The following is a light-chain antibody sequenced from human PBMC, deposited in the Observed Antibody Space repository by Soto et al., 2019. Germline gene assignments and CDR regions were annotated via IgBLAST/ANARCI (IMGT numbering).Light chain of an antibody. J-gene: IGLJ3*02. CDR2: GVS. CDR3: SSYTSSSTLV. CDR1: SGDVGSYDY. V-gene: IGLV2-14*01. Sequence: QSALTQPASVSGSPGQSITISCTGTSGDVGSYDYVSWYQQHPGKAPKLMIYGVSNRPSGVSNRFSGSKSGNTASLTISGLQAEDEADYYCSSYTSSSTLVFGGETKLTVL.